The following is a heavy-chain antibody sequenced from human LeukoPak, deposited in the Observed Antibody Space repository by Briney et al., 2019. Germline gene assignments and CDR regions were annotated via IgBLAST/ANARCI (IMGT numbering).Heavy chain of an antibody. CDR3: ARGPGGYCSIGSCSFDY. D-gene: IGHD2-15*01. CDR1: GFTFNNYW. J-gene: IGHJ4*02. Sequence: GGSLRLSCTASGFTFNNYWMAWVRQAPGKGLEWVGSIKQDASERYYVDSVKGRFTISRDNAGKSLYLQMDSLRVEDTAVYYCARGPGGYCSIGSCSFDYWGQGDLVTVTS. CDR2: IKQDASER. V-gene: IGHV3-7*04.